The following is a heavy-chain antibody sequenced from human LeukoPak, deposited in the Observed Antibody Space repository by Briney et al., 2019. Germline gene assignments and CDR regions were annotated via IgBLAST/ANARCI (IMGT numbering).Heavy chain of an antibody. J-gene: IGHJ6*02. V-gene: IGHV3-74*01. Sequence: GGSLRLSCVASGLNFNRYWMHWVRQGPGKGLEWVSRIKSDGTNTIYADSVKGRFTISRDNAENTLYLQMHSLRDEDSAVYYCATDTYYAMDVWGQGTAVTVSS. CDR2: IKSDGTNT. CDR1: GLNFNRYW. CDR3: ATDTYYAMDV.